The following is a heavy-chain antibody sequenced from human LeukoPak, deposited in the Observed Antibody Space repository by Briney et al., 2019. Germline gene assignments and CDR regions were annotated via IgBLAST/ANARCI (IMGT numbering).Heavy chain of an antibody. J-gene: IGHJ4*02. CDR3: ATAKSSDAITMIVVDQWVYYFDY. CDR1: GYTFTGYY. Sequence: ASVKVSCKASGYTFTGYYMHWVRQAPGQGLEWMGWINPNSGGTKFAQKFQGRVTMTRDTSISTAYMELSRLKSDDTAVYYCATAKSSDAITMIVVDQWVYYFDYWGQGTLVTVSS. CDR2: INPNSGGT. V-gene: IGHV1-2*02. D-gene: IGHD3-22*01.